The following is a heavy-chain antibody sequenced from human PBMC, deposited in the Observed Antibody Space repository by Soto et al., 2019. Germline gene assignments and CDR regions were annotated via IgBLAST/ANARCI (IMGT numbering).Heavy chain of an antibody. CDR2: INPSGGST. Sequence: QVQLVQSGAEVKKPGASVKVSCKASGYTFTSYYMHWVRQAPGQGLEWMGIINPSGGSTSYAQKVQGRVTMTRDTSTSTVYMELSSLRSEDTAVYYCARDVPPTIFGVVKYNYFDYWGQGTLVTVSS. V-gene: IGHV1-46*01. CDR3: ARDVPPTIFGVVKYNYFDY. CDR1: GYTFTSYY. D-gene: IGHD3-3*01. J-gene: IGHJ4*02.